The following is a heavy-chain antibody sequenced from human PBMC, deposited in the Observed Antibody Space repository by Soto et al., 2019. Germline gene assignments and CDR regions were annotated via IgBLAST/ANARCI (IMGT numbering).Heavy chain of an antibody. Sequence: GSLRLSCAASGFTFSTFSMNWVRQAPGKGLEWLSYIGGSGGSISYADSVKGRFTISRDSGKNTLYLQMSSLRDEDTAVYYCARDLAWAFDSWGQGALVTVSS. CDR1: GFTFSTFS. V-gene: IGHV3-48*02. CDR3: ARDLAWAFDS. CDR2: IGGSGGSI. J-gene: IGHJ4*02. D-gene: IGHD1-26*01.